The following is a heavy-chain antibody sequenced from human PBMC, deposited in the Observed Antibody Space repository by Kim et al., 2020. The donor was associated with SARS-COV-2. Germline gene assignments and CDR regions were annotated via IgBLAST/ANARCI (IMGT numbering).Heavy chain of an antibody. CDR3: ARGSNWNYLYYFDY. D-gene: IGHD1-7*01. Sequence: PSLKSRVTISVDTSKNQFSLKLSSVTAADTAVYYCARGSNWNYLYYFDYWGQGTLVTVSS. J-gene: IGHJ4*02. V-gene: IGHV4-61*02.